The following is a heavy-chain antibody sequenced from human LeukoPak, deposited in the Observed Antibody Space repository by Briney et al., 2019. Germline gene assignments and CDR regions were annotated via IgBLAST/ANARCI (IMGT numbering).Heavy chain of an antibody. J-gene: IGHJ6*03. V-gene: IGHV1-69*05. CDR1: GGTFSSYA. CDR3: ARLGLGYYYMDV. Sequence: RASVKVSCKASGGTFSSYAISWVRQAPGQGLEWMGRIIPIFGTANYAQKFQGRVTTTTDESTSTAYMELSSLRSEDTAVYYCARLGLGYYYMDVWGKGTTVTVSS. CDR2: IIPIFGTA. D-gene: IGHD5-12*01.